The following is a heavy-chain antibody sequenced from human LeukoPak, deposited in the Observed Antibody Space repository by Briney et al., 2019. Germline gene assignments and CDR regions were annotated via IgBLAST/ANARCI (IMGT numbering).Heavy chain of an antibody. CDR1: GGSISSGRYY. D-gene: IGHD5-24*01. J-gene: IGHJ4*02. Sequence: SQTLSLTCTVSGGSISSGRYYWSWIRQPAVKGLEWIGRIYTSGSTNYNPSLKSRVTISVDTSKNQFSLKLSPVTAADTAVYYCARQPRMAKFDYWGQGTLVTVSS. CDR3: ARQPRMAKFDY. V-gene: IGHV4-61*02. CDR2: IYTSGST.